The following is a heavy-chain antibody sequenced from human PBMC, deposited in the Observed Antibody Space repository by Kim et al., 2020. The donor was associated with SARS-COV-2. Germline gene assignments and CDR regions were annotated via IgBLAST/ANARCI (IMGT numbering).Heavy chain of an antibody. CDR2: INHSGST. CDR1: GGSFSGYY. V-gene: IGHV4-34*01. Sequence: SETLSLTCAVYGGSFSGYYWSWIRQPPGKGLEWIGEINHSGSTNYNPSLKSRVTISVDTSKNQFSLKLSSVTAAATAVYYCASPPRAAGTDYYGMDVWGQGTTVTVSS. D-gene: IGHD6-19*01. CDR3: ASPPRAAGTDYYGMDV. J-gene: IGHJ6*02.